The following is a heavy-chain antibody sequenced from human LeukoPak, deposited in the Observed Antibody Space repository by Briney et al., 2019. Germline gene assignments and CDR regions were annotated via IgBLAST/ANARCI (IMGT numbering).Heavy chain of an antibody. CDR3: ARDRYYYDSSGYIRGISFDY. J-gene: IGHJ4*02. CDR2: IVVGSGNT. D-gene: IGHD3-22*01. Sequence: ASVKVSCKASGFSFTNSAVQWVRQARGQRLEWIGWIVVGSGNTIYVQKFQERVTITRDMSTSTAYMELSSLRSEDTAVYYCARDRYYYDSSGYIRGISFDYWGQGTLVTVSS. CDR1: GFSFTNSA. V-gene: IGHV1-58*01.